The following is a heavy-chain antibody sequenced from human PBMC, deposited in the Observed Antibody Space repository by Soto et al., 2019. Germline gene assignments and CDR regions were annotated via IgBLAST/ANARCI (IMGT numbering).Heavy chain of an antibody. CDR2: ISYDGSVK. CDR3: ANDLFSSYYSGMDV. J-gene: IGHJ6*02. D-gene: IGHD3-3*02. CDR1: GFTFSSCV. V-gene: IGHV3-30*18. Sequence: PGGSLRLSCAASGFTFSSCVMPWVRQAPGKGLESVAVISYDGSVKYYADSVKGRFTISRDNSKSTLFLQLNGLRAEDTAVYYCANDLFSSYYSGMDVWGQGTTVTVSS.